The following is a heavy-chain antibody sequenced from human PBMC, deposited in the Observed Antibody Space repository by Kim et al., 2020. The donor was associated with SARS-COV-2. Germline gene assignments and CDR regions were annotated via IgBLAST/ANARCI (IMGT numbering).Heavy chain of an antibody. CDR2: IDYSGST. V-gene: IGHV4-59*12. CDR1: GGSIKSFY. CDR3: ARGRHAYDYGWNY. J-gene: IGHJ4*02. D-gene: IGHD5-12*01. Sequence: SETLSLTCTVSGGSIKSFYWSWIRQSPGKGLEWIGCIDYSGSTTHNPSLKIRLAISIDTSKNHFSLNLRSVTPADTAVYYCARGRHAYDYGWNYWGQGTRVTVSA.